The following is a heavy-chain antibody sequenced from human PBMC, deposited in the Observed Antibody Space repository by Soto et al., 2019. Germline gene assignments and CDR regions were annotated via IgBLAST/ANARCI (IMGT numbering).Heavy chain of an antibody. CDR3: ASLHYGSGSPFDY. J-gene: IGHJ4*02. D-gene: IGHD3-10*01. Sequence: ETLSLTCTVSGGSISSYYWSWIRQPPGKGLEWIGYIYYSGSTNYNPSLKSRVTISVDTSKNQFSLKLSSVTAADTAVYYCASLHYGSGSPFDYWGQGTLVTVSS. CDR2: IYYSGST. CDR1: GGSISSYY. V-gene: IGHV4-59*01.